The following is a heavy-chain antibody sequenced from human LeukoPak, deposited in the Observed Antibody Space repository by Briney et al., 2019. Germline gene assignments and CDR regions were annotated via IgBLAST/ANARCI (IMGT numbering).Heavy chain of an antibody. Sequence: GGSLRLSCAASGFTFSSYAMSWVRQAPGKGLEWVSAISCSGGSTYYADSVKGRFTISRDNSKNTLYLQMNSLRAEDTAVYYCARGDFWSVYSSHYYYYGMDVWGQGTTVTVSS. D-gene: IGHD3-3*01. V-gene: IGHV3-23*01. CDR2: ISCSGGST. CDR3: ARGDFWSVYSSHYYYYGMDV. CDR1: GFTFSSYA. J-gene: IGHJ6*02.